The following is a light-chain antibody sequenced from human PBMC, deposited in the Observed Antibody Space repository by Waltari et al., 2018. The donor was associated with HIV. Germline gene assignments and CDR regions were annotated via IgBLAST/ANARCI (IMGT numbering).Light chain of an antibody. CDR3: AAWDDSLSGVV. V-gene: IGLV1-47*01. Sequence: QSVLTQPPSASGTPGQRVTISCSGSSSNIGSNYVYWYQQLPGTAPKLLIYRNNQRPSGVPDLVSGSKSGTSASLAISGLRSEDEADYYCAAWDDSLSGVVFGGGTKLTVL. CDR1: SSNIGSNY. J-gene: IGLJ2*01. CDR2: RNN.